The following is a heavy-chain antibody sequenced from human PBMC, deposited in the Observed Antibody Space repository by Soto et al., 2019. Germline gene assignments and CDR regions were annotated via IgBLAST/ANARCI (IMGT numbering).Heavy chain of an antibody. CDR2: IGTAGDT. Sequence: EVQLVESGGGLVQPGGSLRLSCAASGFTFSSYDMHWVRQATGKGLEWVSAIGTAGDTYYPGYVKGRFTISRENAKNSLYLQMNSLRAGDTAVYYCARGYSSGFYFDYWGQGTLVTVSS. D-gene: IGHD6-19*01. J-gene: IGHJ4*02. CDR3: ARGYSSGFYFDY. V-gene: IGHV3-13*01. CDR1: GFTFSSYD.